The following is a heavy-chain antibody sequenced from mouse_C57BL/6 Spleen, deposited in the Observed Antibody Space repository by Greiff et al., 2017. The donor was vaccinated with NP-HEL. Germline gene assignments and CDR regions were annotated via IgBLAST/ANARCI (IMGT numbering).Heavy chain of an antibody. CDR1: GYSFTDYN. Sequence: EVQLQQSGPELVKPGASVKISCKASGYSFTDYNMNWVKQSHGKSLEWIGVINPNYGTTSYNQKFKGKATLTVDQSSSTAYMQLNSLTSEDSAVDDCAKDDNYGSSQGYWGQGTTLTVSS. V-gene: IGHV1-39*01. CDR2: INPNYGTT. CDR3: AKDDNYGSSQGY. J-gene: IGHJ2*01. D-gene: IGHD1-1*01.